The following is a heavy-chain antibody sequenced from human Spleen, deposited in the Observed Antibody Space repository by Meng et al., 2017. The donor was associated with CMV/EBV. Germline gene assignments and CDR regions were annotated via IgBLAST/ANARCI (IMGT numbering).Heavy chain of an antibody. D-gene: IGHD3-10*01. CDR3: ARTWTMVRGRKNWFDP. Sequence: KVSCKASGGTFSSYAISWVRQAPGQGLEWMGGIIPILGIANYAQKFQGRVTITADKSTSTAYMELSSLRSEDTAVYYCARTWTMVRGRKNWFDPWGQGTLVTVSS. J-gene: IGHJ5*02. V-gene: IGHV1-69*10. CDR2: IIPILGIA. CDR1: GGTFSSYA.